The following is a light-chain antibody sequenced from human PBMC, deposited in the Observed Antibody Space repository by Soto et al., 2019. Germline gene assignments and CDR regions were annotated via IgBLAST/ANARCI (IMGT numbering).Light chain of an antibody. V-gene: IGLV2-11*01. Sequence: QSVLTQPRSVSGSPGQSVSISCTGTTSDVGSYNYVSWYQQHPGKAPRLMIYDVRKRPSGVPDRFSGSKSCNTASLTISGLRAEDEADYYCCSYAGSYVLGFGGGNQLTVL. J-gene: IGLJ3*02. CDR2: DVR. CDR3: CSYAGSYVLG. CDR1: TSDVGSYNY.